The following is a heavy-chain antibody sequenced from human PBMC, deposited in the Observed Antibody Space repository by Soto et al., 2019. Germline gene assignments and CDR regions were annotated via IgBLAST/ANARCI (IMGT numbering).Heavy chain of an antibody. CDR2: IYTSGST. J-gene: IGHJ6*02. V-gene: IGHV4-4*07. CDR3: ARGRGYCSSTSCYTGYYYYGMDV. CDR1: GGSISSYY. D-gene: IGHD2-2*02. Sequence: PSETLSLTCTVSGGSISSYYWSWIRQPAGKGLEWIGRIYTSGSTNYSPSLKSRVTMSVDTSKNQFSLKLSSVTAADTAVYYCARGRGYCSSTSCYTGYYYYGMDVWGQGTTVTVSS.